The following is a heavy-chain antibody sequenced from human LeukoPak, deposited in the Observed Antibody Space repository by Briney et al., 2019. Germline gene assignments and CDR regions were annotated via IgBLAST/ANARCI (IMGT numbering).Heavy chain of an antibody. CDR3: ARGASEYYYDSSGSELGY. CDR2: ISSSSSYI. D-gene: IGHD3-22*01. J-gene: IGHJ4*02. V-gene: IGHV3-21*01. CDR1: GFTFSSYS. Sequence: GGSLRLSCAASGFTFSSYSMNWVRQAPGKGLEWVSFISSSSSYIYYANSVKGRFTISRDNAKNSLYLQMNSLRAGDSAVYYCARGASEYYYDSSGSELGYWGQGTLVTVSS.